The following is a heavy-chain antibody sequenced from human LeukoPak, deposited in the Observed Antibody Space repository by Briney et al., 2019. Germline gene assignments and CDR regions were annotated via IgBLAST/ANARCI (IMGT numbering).Heavy chain of an antibody. CDR2: IYISGST. Sequence: PSETLSLTCTVSGASINSHYWSWIREPAGKGLEWIGRIYISGSTNYNSSLQSRVTMSVDTSKNQFSLKLNSVTAADTAVYYCARALNPLPGTYYFDYWGQGTLVTVSS. D-gene: IGHD2-15*01. V-gene: IGHV4-4*07. CDR1: GASINSHY. CDR3: ARALNPLPGTYYFDY. J-gene: IGHJ4*02.